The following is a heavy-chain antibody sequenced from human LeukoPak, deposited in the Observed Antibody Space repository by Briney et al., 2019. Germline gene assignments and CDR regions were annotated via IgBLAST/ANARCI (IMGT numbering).Heavy chain of an antibody. J-gene: IGHJ6*03. D-gene: IGHD3-9*01. CDR2: ISSSGSTI. V-gene: IGHV3-48*03. Sequence: PGGSLRLSCAASGFTFSSYEMNWVRQAQGKGLEWVSYISSSGSTIYHADSVKGRFNSSRDNAKNSLYLQMNSLRAEDTAVYYCARDGYDILTGKGGGYYYYYYMDVWGKGTTVTVSS. CDR3: ARDGYDILTGKGGGYYYYYYMDV. CDR1: GFTFSSYE.